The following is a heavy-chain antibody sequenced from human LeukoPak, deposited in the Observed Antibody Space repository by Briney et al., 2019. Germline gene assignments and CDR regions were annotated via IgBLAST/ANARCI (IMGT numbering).Heavy chain of an antibody. CDR2: INPSGGST. CDR1: GYIFTSYF. CDR3: ARALPHRRLMDTTMEQHWFDP. J-gene: IGHJ5*02. Sequence: ASVKVSCKASGYIFTSYFMHWVRQAPGQGLEWMGLINPSGGSTRCAQKFQGRVTMTRDMPTSTVYMELSSLRSEDTAVYYCARALPHRRLMDTTMEQHWFDPWGQGTLVTVSS. D-gene: IGHD5-18*01. V-gene: IGHV1-46*01.